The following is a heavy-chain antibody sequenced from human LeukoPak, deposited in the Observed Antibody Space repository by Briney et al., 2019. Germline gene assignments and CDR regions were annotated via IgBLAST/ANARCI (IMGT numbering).Heavy chain of an antibody. CDR2: ISSSSSYI. Sequence: GGSLRLSCAASGFMFSFYMMNWVRQAPGKGLEWVSSISSSSSYIYYADSVKGRFTISRDNAKNSLYLQMNSLRVEDTAVYYCVRGPFSAIRPEYFDYWGQGTLVTVSS. D-gene: IGHD2-2*02. CDR1: GFMFSFYM. CDR3: VRGPFSAIRPEYFDY. V-gene: IGHV3-21*01. J-gene: IGHJ4*02.